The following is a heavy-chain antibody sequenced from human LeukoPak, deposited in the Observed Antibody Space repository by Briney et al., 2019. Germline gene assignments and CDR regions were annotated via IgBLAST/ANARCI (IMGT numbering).Heavy chain of an antibody. J-gene: IGHJ4*02. CDR2: FKTKYSQV. Sequence: GGSLRLSCAASGFTFSSYAMSWVRQAPGKGLEWVSTFKTKYSQVYYAESVRGRFTISTDNSEKTVYLQMNSLRVEDTALYYCARSVPDYTRFDYWGQGALVTVSS. D-gene: IGHD4-11*01. CDR3: ARSVPDYTRFDY. V-gene: IGHV3-23*05. CDR1: GFTFSSYA.